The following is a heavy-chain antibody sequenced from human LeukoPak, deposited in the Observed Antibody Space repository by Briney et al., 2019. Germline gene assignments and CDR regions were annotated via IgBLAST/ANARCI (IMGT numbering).Heavy chain of an antibody. CDR1: GFTFGSYS. J-gene: IGHJ4*02. V-gene: IGHV3-48*04. CDR2: ISGSGSTI. CDR3: ARDRSGCHDY. Sequence: GGSLRLSCAASGFTFGSYSMNWVRQAPGKGLEWVSYISGSGSTIYYADSVKGRFSISRDNAKNSLYLQMNSLRAEDTAVYYCARDRSGCHDYWGQGTLVTVSS. D-gene: IGHD6-19*01.